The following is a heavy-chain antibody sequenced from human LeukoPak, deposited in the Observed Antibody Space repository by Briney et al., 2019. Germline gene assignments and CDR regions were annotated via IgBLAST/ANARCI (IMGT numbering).Heavy chain of an antibody. CDR2: IYTSGST. V-gene: IGHV4-4*07. Sequence: PSETLSLTCTVSGGSISSYYWSWIRQPAGKGLEWIGRIYTSGSTHYNPSLKSRLTLSVDTSKNQFSLKLSSVTAADTAVYYCASSVYGSGAPYDYWGQGTLVTVSS. CDR3: ASSVYGSGAPYDY. D-gene: IGHD3-10*01. J-gene: IGHJ4*02. CDR1: GGSISSYY.